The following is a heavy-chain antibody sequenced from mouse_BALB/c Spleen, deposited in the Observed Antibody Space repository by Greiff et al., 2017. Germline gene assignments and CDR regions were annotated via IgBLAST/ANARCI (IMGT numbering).Heavy chain of an antibody. V-gene: IGHV3-2*02. CDR3: AIDGNYAYWYFDV. CDR1: GYSITSDYA. D-gene: IGHD2-1*01. J-gene: IGHJ1*01. Sequence: VQLKESGPGLVKPSQSLSLTCTVTGYSITSDYAWNWIRQFPGNKLEWMGYISYSGSTSYNPSLKSRISITRDTSKNQFFLQLNSVTTEDTATYYCAIDGNYAYWYFDVWGAGTTVTVSS. CDR2: ISYSGST.